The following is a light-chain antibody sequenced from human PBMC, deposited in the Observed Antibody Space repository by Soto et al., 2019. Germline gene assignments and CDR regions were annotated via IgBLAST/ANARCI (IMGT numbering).Light chain of an antibody. V-gene: IGKV3-20*01. Sequence: EIVLTQSPGTLSLSPGERATLSCRASQSVSSNYLAWYQQKPGQAPRLLIHGASSRATGIPDRFSGSGSGTDFTLTISRLEPEDFAVYSCQQYGSSPQTFGQGTKLEIK. CDR3: QQYGSSPQT. J-gene: IGKJ2*01. CDR2: GAS. CDR1: QSVSSNY.